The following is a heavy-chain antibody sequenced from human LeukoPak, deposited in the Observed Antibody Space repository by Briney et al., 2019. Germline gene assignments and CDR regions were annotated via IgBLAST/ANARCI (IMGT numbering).Heavy chain of an antibody. CDR1: GYTFTSYY. D-gene: IGHD5-12*01. CDR3: ARLKSPSGYDQNDAFDI. Sequence: ASVKVSCKASGYTFTSYYIHWVRQAPGQGLEWMGIINPSGGSTNYAQKFQGRVTMTRDTSTSTVYMELSSLRSDDTAVYYCARLKSPSGYDQNDAFDIWGQGTMVTVSS. CDR2: INPSGGST. V-gene: IGHV1-46*01. J-gene: IGHJ3*02.